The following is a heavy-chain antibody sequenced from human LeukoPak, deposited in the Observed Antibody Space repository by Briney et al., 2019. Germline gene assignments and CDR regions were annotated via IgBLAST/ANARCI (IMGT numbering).Heavy chain of an antibody. CDR1: GYTFTSYD. Sequence: ASVKVSCKASGYTFTSYDINWVRQATAQGHEWMGWMNHNSGNTGYAQKFQGRVTITRNTSISTAYMELSSLRSEDTAVYYCARGRMGSGSPYNWFDPWGQGTLVTVSS. CDR3: ARGRMGSGSPYNWFDP. J-gene: IGHJ5*02. V-gene: IGHV1-8*03. CDR2: MNHNSGNT. D-gene: IGHD1-26*01.